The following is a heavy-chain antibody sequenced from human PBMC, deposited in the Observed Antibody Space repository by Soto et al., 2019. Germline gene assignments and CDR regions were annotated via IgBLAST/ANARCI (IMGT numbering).Heavy chain of an antibody. V-gene: IGHV3-73*01. CDR1: GFTFSCSV. Sequence: GGSLRLSCAASGFTFSCSVMHWVRQASGKGLEWVGRIRSKANNYATAYAVSVKGRFTISRDDSRNTAYLQMNSLKTEDTAVYYCARGVYDFWSGHPKGLDYWGQGTVVTVSS. D-gene: IGHD3-3*01. CDR2: IRSKANNYAT. J-gene: IGHJ4*02. CDR3: ARGVYDFWSGHPKGLDY.